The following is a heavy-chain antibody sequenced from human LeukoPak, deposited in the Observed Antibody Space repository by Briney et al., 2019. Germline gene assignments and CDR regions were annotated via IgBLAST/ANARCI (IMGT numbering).Heavy chain of an antibody. D-gene: IGHD6-19*01. Sequence: ASVKVSCKASGYTFTSYGISWERQAPGQGLEWMGWISAYNGNTNYAQKLQGRVTMTTDTSTSTAYMELRSLRSDDTAVYYCARARAVAGTGTYWGQGTLVTVSS. CDR3: ARARAVAGTGTY. CDR2: ISAYNGNT. CDR1: GYTFTSYG. V-gene: IGHV1-18*01. J-gene: IGHJ4*02.